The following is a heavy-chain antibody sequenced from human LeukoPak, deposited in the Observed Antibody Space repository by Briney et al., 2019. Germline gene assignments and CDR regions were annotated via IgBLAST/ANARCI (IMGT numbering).Heavy chain of an antibody. CDR1: GGSFSGYY. CDR3: ARRRYRMDV. V-gene: IGHV4-34*01. J-gene: IGHJ6*04. CDR2: INHSGST. Sequence: SETLSLTCAVYGGSFSGYYWSWIRQPPGKGLEWIGEINHSGSTNYNPSLKSRVTISVDTSKNQFSLKLSSVTAADTAVYYCARRRYRMDVWGKGTTVTISS.